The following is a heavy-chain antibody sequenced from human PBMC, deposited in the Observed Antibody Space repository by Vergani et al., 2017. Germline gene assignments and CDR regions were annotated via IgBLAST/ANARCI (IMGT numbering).Heavy chain of an antibody. Sequence: QVRLQESGPGLVKPSETLSLTFSVSGGSMSGHYWSWIRPPPGKELEWIGYMYHSGSTNYNPSLETRVTLSGDTSKNQFSLKLNSVTAADTAVYYCGRVADFYGLGSRLLDLWGQGILVTVSS. CDR3: GRVADFYGLGSRLLDL. V-gene: IGHV4-59*11. CDR1: GGSMSGHY. D-gene: IGHD3-10*01. CDR2: MYHSGST. J-gene: IGHJ5*02.